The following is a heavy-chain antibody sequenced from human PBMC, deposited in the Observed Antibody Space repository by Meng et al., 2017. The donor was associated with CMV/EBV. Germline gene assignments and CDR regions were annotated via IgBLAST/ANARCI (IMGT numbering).Heavy chain of an antibody. CDR2: INPSGGST. CDR1: GYTFTSYY. J-gene: IGHJ6*02. CDR3: ARDRIVVVPGMDI. Sequence: ASVKVSCKASGYTFTSYYMHWVRQAPGQGLEWMGIINPSGGSTSYAQKFQGRVAMTRDTSTSTVYMELSSLRSEDTAVYYCARDRIVVVPGMDIWGQGTTVTVSS. D-gene: IGHD2-2*01. V-gene: IGHV1-46*01.